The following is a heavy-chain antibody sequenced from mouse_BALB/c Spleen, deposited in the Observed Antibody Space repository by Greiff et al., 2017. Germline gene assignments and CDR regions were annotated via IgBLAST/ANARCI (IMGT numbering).Heavy chain of an antibody. CDR2: ISSGGSYT. CDR3: ARHEGYDVWASMDY. J-gene: IGHJ4*01. V-gene: IGHV5-9-3*01. Sequence: EVKLVESGGGLVKPGGSLKLSCAASGFTFSSYAMSWVRQTPEKRLEWVATISSGGSYTYYPDSVKGRFTISRDNAKNTLYLQMSSLRSEDTAMYYCARHEGYDVWASMDYWGQGTSVTVSS. CDR1: GFTFSSYA. D-gene: IGHD2-3*01.